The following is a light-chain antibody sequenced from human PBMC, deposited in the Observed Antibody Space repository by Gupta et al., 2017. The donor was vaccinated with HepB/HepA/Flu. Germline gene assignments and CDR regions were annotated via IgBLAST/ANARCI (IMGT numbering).Light chain of an antibody. CDR2: LVS. J-gene: IGKJ2*01. Sequence: DIVMTQSPLSLSVTPGEPASISCRSSQSLLFSDGKYCLDWYLQKPGQSPQVLIYLVSNRASGVPDRFSGSGSGTDFTLKISRVEAEDVGVYYCMQALHTPYTFGQGTKLEIK. CDR3: MQALHTPYT. CDR1: QSLLFSDGKYC. V-gene: IGKV2-28*01.